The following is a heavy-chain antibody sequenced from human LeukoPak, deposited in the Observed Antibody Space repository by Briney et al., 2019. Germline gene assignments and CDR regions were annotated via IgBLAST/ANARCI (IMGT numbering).Heavy chain of an antibody. CDR1: GFTFSSYA. Sequence: GGSLRLSCAASGFTFSSYAMSWVRQAPGKGLEWVSAISGGGGSTYYADSVKGRFTISRDNSKNTLYLQMNSLRAEDTAVYYCAKEEGDYNPYYYYGMDVWGQGTTVTVSS. V-gene: IGHV3-23*01. D-gene: IGHD4-17*01. CDR2: ISGGGGST. J-gene: IGHJ6*02. CDR3: AKEEGDYNPYYYYGMDV.